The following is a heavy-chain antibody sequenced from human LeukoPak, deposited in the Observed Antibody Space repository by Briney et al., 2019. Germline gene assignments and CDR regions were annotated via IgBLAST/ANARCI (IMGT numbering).Heavy chain of an antibody. CDR3: ARRLRYFASRLDY. CDR2: INHSGST. J-gene: IGHJ4*02. D-gene: IGHD3-9*01. Sequence: SETLSLTCAVYGGSFSGYYWSWIRQPPGKGLEWIGEINHSGSTNYNPSLKSRVTISVDTSKNQFSLKLSSVTAADTAVYYCARRLRYFASRLDYWGQGTLVTVSS. CDR1: GGSFSGYY. V-gene: IGHV4-34*01.